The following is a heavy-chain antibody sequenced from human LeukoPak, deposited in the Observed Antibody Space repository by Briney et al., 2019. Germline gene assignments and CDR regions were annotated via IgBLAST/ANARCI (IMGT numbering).Heavy chain of an antibody. D-gene: IGHD3-22*01. CDR1: GFTFSSYG. V-gene: IGHV3-48*01. CDR2: ISSSSSTI. Sequence: GGSLRLSCAASGFTFSSYGMSWVRQAPGKGLEWVSYISSSSSTIYYADSVKGRFTISRDNAKNSLYLQMNSLRAEDTAVYYCARDHHRRLYDSQARDTFDIWGQGTMVTVSS. J-gene: IGHJ3*02. CDR3: ARDHHRRLYDSQARDTFDI.